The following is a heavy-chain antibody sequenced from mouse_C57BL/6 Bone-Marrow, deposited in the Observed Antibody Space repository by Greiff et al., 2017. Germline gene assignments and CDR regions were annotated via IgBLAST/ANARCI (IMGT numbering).Heavy chain of an antibody. CDR1: GYTFTSYW. Sequence: QVHVKQPGAELVKPGASVKLSCTASGYTFTSYWMHWVKQRPGQGLEWIGMLHPNSGSTNYNEKFKSKATLTVDKSSSTAYMQLSSLTSEDSAVYYCARGRIGWLLSSYGGQGTTRTVSS. D-gene: IGHD2-3*01. J-gene: IGHJ2*01. CDR3: ARGRIGWLLSSY. CDR2: LHPNSGST. V-gene: IGHV1-64*01.